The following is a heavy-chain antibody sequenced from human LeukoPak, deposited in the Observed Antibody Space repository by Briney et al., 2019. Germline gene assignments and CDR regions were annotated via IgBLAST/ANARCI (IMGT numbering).Heavy chain of an antibody. Sequence: GGSLRLSCAASGVTFSSYWMHWVRQAPGKGLEWVSFISGSDSGIYYADSVKGRFTISRDNARNELYLHMNSLRAEDTAVYYCARRLDSWGQGTLVTVSS. CDR3: ARRLDS. J-gene: IGHJ4*02. CDR2: ISGSDSGI. CDR1: GVTFSSYW. V-gene: IGHV3-48*01.